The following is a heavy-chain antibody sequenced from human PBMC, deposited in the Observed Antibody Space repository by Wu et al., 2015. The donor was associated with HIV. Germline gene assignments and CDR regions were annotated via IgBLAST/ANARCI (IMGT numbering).Heavy chain of an antibody. CDR3: ARGDGVALRYFDPDLSMAF. Sequence: QVQLVQSGAEVKKPGASVKVSCKASGYTFTSYGISWVRQAPGQGFEWMGWITSYNGKTVYAQKFQGRVFLTTETSTKTAYMELKNLTFDDTAVYYCARGDGVALRYFDPDLSMAFWGRRDHSHRL. V-gene: IGHV1-18*01. CDR2: ITSYNGKT. CDR1: GYTFTSYG. J-gene: IGHJ6*02. D-gene: IGHD4-17*01.